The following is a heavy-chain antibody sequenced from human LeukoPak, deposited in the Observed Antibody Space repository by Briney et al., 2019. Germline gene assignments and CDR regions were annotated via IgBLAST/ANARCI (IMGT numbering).Heavy chain of an antibody. J-gene: IGHJ4*02. Sequence: PGGSLRLSCAASGFTFSNYAMSWVRQAPGKGLEWVSAISGSGGSTFYADSVKGRFTIPRDNSKNTLYLQMNILRAEDTAVYYCAKDRTAAAGFFDYWGQGTLVTVST. D-gene: IGHD6-13*01. V-gene: IGHV3-23*01. CDR2: ISGSGGST. CDR3: AKDRTAAAGFFDY. CDR1: GFTFSNYA.